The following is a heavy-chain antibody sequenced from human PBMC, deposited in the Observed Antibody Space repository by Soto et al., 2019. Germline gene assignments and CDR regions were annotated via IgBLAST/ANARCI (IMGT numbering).Heavy chain of an antibody. J-gene: IGHJ4*02. Sequence: QVQLVESGGGVVQPGRSLRLSCAASGFTFSSYAMHWVRQAPGKGLEWVAVISYDGSNKYYADSVKGRFTISRDNSKNTLYLQMNSLIAEDTAVYYCGVRVQLWLDYWGQGTLVTVSS. CDR1: GFTFSSYA. D-gene: IGHD5-18*01. CDR3: GVRVQLWLDY. CDR2: ISYDGSNK. V-gene: IGHV3-30*14.